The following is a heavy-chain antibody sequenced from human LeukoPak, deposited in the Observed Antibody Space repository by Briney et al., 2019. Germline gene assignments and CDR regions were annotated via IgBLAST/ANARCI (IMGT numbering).Heavy chain of an antibody. J-gene: IGHJ5*02. Sequence: SETLSLTCTVSGGSISSYYWSWIRQHPGKGLEWIGYIYYSGSTYYNPSLKSRVTISVDTSKNQFSLKLSSVTAADTAVYYCARVIAVAGIGDNWFDPWGQGTLVTVSS. D-gene: IGHD6-19*01. CDR3: ARVIAVAGIGDNWFDP. CDR1: GGSISSYY. CDR2: IYYSGST. V-gene: IGHV4-59*06.